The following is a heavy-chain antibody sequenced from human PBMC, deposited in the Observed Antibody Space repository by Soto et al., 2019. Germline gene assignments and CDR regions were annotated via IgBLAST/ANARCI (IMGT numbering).Heavy chain of an antibody. CDR2: TYYRSNWRH. CDR1: GDNFSSNTAA. J-gene: IGHJ5*02. CDR3: ARGVAGSGYDL. V-gene: IGHV6-1*01. D-gene: IGHD6-19*01. Sequence: PSKRLPHTCPISGDNFSSNTAAWNWIRSCPSRGLEWLGRTYYRSNWRHDYAVSVKSRITGNPDTSKNHFSLQLNSVTPDDTAVYYCARGVAGSGYDLWGQGTLFTVSS.